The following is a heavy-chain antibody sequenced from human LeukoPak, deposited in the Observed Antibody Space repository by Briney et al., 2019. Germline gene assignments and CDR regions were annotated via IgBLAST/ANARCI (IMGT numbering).Heavy chain of an antibody. J-gene: IGHJ4*02. V-gene: IGHV3-21*01. D-gene: IGHD3-3*01. CDR2: ISSSSSYK. CDR1: GFTFSSYS. CDR3: AREKISFGWSGYVHDYFDY. Sequence: EAGGSLRLSCAASGFTFSSYSMIWVRQAPGRGLEWVSSISSSSSYKFYADSVKGRFTISRDNAKNSLYLQMNSLRAEDTAVYYCAREKISFGWSGYVHDYFDYWGQGTLVTVSS.